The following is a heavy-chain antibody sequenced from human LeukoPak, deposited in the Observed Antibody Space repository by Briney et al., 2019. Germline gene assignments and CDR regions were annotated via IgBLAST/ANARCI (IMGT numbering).Heavy chain of an antibody. CDR3: ARESIGGDYKGFDY. CDR1: GYTFTGYY. V-gene: IGHV1-2*02. J-gene: IGHJ4*02. Sequence: ASVKVSCKASGYTFTGYYMHWVRQAPGQGLEWMGWINPNSGGTNYAQKFQGRVTMTRDTSISTAYMELSRLRSDDTAVYYCARESIGGDYKGFDYWAREPWSPSPQ. D-gene: IGHD4-17*01. CDR2: INPNSGGT.